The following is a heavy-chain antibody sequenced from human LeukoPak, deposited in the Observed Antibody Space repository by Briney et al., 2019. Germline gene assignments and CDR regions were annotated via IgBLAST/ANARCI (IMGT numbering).Heavy chain of an antibody. V-gene: IGHV1-69*05. J-gene: IGHJ4*02. D-gene: IGHD3-3*01. Sequence: ASVKVSCKASGGTFSSYAISWVRQAPGQGLEWMGGIIPIFGTANYAQKFQGRVTITTDESTSTAYMELSSLRSEDTAVYYCARVGVGITIFGVARAFDYWGQGTLVTVSS. CDR2: IIPIFGTA. CDR1: GGTFSSYA. CDR3: ARVGVGITIFGVARAFDY.